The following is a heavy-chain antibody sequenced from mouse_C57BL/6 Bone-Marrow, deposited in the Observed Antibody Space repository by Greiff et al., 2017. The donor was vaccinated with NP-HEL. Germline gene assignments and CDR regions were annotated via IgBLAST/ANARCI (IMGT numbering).Heavy chain of an antibody. J-gene: IGHJ2*01. CDR3: ARLGSSPYYFDY. CDR1: GYTFTSYG. V-gene: IGHV1-81*01. D-gene: IGHD1-1*01. CDR2: IYPRSGNN. Sequence: VKLQESGAELARPGASVKLSCKASGYTFTSYGISWVKQRTGQGLEWIGEIYPRSGNNYYNEKFKGKATLTADKSSSTAYMELRSLTSEDSAVYFCARLGSSPYYFDYWGQGTTLTVSS.